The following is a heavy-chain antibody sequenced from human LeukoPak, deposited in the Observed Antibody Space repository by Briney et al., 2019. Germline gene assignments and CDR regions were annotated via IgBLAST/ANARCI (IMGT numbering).Heavy chain of an antibody. J-gene: IGHJ1*01. Sequence: GGSLTLSCAASGLTFSSYWMHWLRQAPGKGLVWVSRIKGDGNTNYADSVKGRFTISRDNAKNTVSLQMNSLRAEDTGVYYCARAPSEIGGYYPEYFRHWGQGRLVTVCS. D-gene: IGHD3-22*01. V-gene: IGHV3-74*01. CDR3: ARAPSEIGGYYPEYFRH. CDR2: IKGDGNT. CDR1: GLTFSSYW.